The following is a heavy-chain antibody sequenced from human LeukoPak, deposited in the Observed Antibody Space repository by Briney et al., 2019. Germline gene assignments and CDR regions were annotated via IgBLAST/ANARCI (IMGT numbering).Heavy chain of an antibody. Sequence: SETLSLTCTVSGYSINSGFYWAWIRQPPGKGLEWIGSIFHTGSTYRNPSLKSRVTISVDTSKNQFSLKLSSVTAADTAVYYCARDHSYYGLVPGAFDIWGQGTMVTVSS. V-gene: IGHV4-38-2*02. CDR3: ARDHSYYGLVPGAFDI. CDR1: GYSINSGFY. CDR2: IFHTGST. J-gene: IGHJ3*02. D-gene: IGHD3-10*01.